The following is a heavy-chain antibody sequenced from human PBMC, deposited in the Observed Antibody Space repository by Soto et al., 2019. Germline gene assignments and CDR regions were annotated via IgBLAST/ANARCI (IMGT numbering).Heavy chain of an antibody. CDR1: GFTFSSYA. V-gene: IGHV3-23*01. D-gene: IGHD6-19*01. CDR3: AKDLKEAVAAYYYYYMDV. Sequence: GGSLRLSCAASGFTFSSYAMSWVRQAPGKGLEWVSAISGSGGSTYYADSVKGRFTISRDNSKNTLYLQMNSLRAEDTAVYYCAKDLKEAVAAYYYYYMDVWGKGTTVTVSS. CDR2: ISGSGGST. J-gene: IGHJ6*03.